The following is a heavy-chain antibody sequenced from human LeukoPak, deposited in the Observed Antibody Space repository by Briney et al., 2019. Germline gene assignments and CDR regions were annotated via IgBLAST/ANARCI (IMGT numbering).Heavy chain of an antibody. CDR3: ARDLPQQWLVPGNAFDI. Sequence: GGSLRLSCAASGFTFDDYGMSWVRQAPGKGLEWVSGINWNGGSTGDADSVKGRFTISRDNAKNSLYLQMNSLRAEDTALYYCARDLPQQWLVPGNAFDIWGQGTMVTVSS. J-gene: IGHJ3*02. CDR1: GFTFDDYG. CDR2: INWNGGST. V-gene: IGHV3-20*04. D-gene: IGHD6-19*01.